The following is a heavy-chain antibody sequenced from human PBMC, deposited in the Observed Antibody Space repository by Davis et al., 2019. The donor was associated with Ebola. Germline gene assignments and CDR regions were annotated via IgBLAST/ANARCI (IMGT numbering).Heavy chain of an antibody. CDR1: GYTFTSYG. D-gene: IGHD3-16*02. J-gene: IGHJ5*02. V-gene: IGHV1-18*01. Sequence: ASVKVSCKASGYTFTSYGISWVRQAPGQGLEWMGWISAYNGNANYAQKLQGRVTMTTDTSTSTAYMELRSLRSDDTAVYYCAREIVGLHLGELSPWDWFDPWGQGTLVTVSS. CDR3: AREIVGLHLGELSPWDWFDP. CDR2: ISAYNGNA.